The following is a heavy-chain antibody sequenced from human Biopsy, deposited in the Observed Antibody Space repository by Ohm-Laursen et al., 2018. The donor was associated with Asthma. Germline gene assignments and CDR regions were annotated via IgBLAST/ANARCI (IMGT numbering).Heavy chain of an antibody. CDR1: GFTFGDYW. J-gene: IGHJ1*01. CDR3: ARTFHFWSPYHAEHYQL. D-gene: IGHD3-3*01. CDR2: IKHDRSEK. Sequence: SLRLSCSASGFTFGDYWMSWVRQVPGKGLEWVANIKHDRSEKNHVDSLKGRFTISRDNAKNLLFLQMNSLRAEDTAVYYCARTFHFWSPYHAEHYQLWGQGTLVTVSS. V-gene: IGHV3-7*01.